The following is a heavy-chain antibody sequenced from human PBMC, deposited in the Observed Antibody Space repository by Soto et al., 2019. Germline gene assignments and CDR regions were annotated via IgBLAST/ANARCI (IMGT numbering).Heavy chain of an antibody. D-gene: IGHD5-12*01. CDR3: ARVNGYDYHYYYGMDV. Sequence: GESLKISCKGSGYSFTSYWIGWVRQMPGKGLEWMGIIYPGDSDTRYSPSFQGQVTISADKSISTAYLQWSSLKASDTAMYYCARVNGYDYHYYYGMDVWGQGTTVTVSS. CDR2: IYPGDSDT. V-gene: IGHV5-51*01. CDR1: GYSFTSYW. J-gene: IGHJ6*02.